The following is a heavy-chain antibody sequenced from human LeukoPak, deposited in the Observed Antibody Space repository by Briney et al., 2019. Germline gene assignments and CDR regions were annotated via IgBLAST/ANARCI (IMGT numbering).Heavy chain of an antibody. D-gene: IGHD2-15*01. CDR3: AKETVVVVAATPDAFDI. J-gene: IGHJ3*02. Sequence: PGGSLRLSCAAGGFTFSNYAMSWVRQAPGKGLEWVSGISGSGGSTHYADSVKDRFTISRDNSKNTLYLQMNSLRAEDTAVYYCAKETVVVVAATPDAFDIWGQGTMVTVSS. V-gene: IGHV3-23*01. CDR1: GFTFSNYA. CDR2: ISGSGGST.